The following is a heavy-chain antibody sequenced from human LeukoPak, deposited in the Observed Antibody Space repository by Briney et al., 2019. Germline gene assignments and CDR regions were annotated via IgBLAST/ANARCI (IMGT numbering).Heavy chain of an antibody. CDR3: ATSGRIKRDAFDI. V-gene: IGHV3-30*03. CDR1: GFTFSSYG. CDR2: ISYDGSNK. D-gene: IGHD1-26*01. J-gene: IGHJ3*02. Sequence: GGSLRLSCAASGFTFSSYGMHWVRQAPGKGLEWVAVISYDGSNKYYADSVKGRFTISRDNSKNTLYLQMNSLRAEDTAVYYCATSGRIKRDAFDIWGQGTMVTVSS.